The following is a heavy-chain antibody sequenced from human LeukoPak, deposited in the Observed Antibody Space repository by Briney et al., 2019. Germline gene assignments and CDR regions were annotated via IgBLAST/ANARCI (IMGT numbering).Heavy chain of an antibody. CDR3: ARDPTRFDA. Sequence: PGGSLRLSCAASGFIFSKDEMNWVRQSPGKGLEWVAYISSNGNGIYYAVSVKGRFTISRDNTKNSLDLQMNSLRVDDTAIYYCARDPTRFDAWGQGILVTVSS. V-gene: IGHV3-48*03. J-gene: IGHJ5*02. CDR1: GFIFSKDE. D-gene: IGHD1-26*01. CDR2: ISSNGNGI.